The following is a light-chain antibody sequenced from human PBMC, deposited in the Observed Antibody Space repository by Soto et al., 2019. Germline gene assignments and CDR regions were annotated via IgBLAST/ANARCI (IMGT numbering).Light chain of an antibody. CDR2: DAS. J-gene: IGKJ3*01. V-gene: IGKV1-5*01. CDR1: KSITTW. CDR3: QQYNGYS. Sequence: GDRVTITCRTSKSITTWLAWYQQKPGKAPKLLIYDASSLQGGVPSRFSGSGSETEFTLTISILQPDDFATYYCQQYNGYSFGRGTKVDIK.